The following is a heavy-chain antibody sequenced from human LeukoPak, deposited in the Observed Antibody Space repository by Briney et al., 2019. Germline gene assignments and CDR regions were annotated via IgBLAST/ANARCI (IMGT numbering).Heavy chain of an antibody. D-gene: IGHD5-18*01. V-gene: IGHV4-59*01. CDR2: IYYSGST. CDR1: GGSFSGYY. J-gene: IGHJ4*02. CDR3: ARALYSYGASFDY. Sequence: SETLSLTCAVYGGSFSGYYWSWIRQPPGKGLEWIGYIYYSGSTNYNPSLKSRVTISVDTSKNQFSLKLSSVTAADTAVYYCARALYSYGASFDYWGQGTLVTVSS.